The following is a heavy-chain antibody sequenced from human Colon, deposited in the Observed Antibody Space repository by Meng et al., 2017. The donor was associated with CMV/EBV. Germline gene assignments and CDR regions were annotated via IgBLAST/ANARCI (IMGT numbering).Heavy chain of an antibody. CDR3: ARGVVSTPFDY. V-gene: IGHV5-51*01. J-gene: IGHJ4*02. Sequence: GESLKISCKGSGYSFTNYWIAWVRQIPGKGLEWMGTIFPGASETRYSPSFQGQVTISADKSISTAYLQWTSLKASDTAIYYCARGVVSTPFDYWGQGTLVTVSS. CDR1: GYSFTNYW. D-gene: IGHD2-15*01. CDR2: IFPGASET.